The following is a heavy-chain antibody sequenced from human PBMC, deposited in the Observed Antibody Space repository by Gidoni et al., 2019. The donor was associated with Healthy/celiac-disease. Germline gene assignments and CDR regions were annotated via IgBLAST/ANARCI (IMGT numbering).Heavy chain of an antibody. CDR1: VFTFGDYA. V-gene: IGHV3-49*05. J-gene: IGHJ4*02. D-gene: IGHD6-19*01. CDR2: IRSKAYGGTT. Sequence: EVQLVESGGGLVKPGRSLRLSCTASVFTFGDYAMSWFRQDPGKGLEWVGFIRSKAYGGTTEYAASVKGRFTISRDDSKSIAYLQMNSLKTEDTAVYYCTRDTSTGYSSGWPFDYWGQGTLVTVSS. CDR3: TRDTSTGYSSGWPFDY.